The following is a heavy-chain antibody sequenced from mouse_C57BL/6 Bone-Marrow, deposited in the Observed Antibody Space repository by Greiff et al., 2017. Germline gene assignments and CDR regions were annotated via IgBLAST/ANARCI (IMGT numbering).Heavy chain of an antibody. CDR3: ARGTTVGYWYFDV. CDR1: GYTFTSYW. D-gene: IGHD1-1*01. J-gene: IGHJ1*03. Sequence: VQLQQPGAELVKPGASVKLSCKASGYTFTSYWMHWVKQRPGQGLEWIGMIHPSSGSTNYNEKFKSKATLTVDKSSSTAYMELSSLTSEDSAVYVVARGTTVGYWYFDVWGTGTTVTVSS. V-gene: IGHV1-64*01. CDR2: IHPSSGST.